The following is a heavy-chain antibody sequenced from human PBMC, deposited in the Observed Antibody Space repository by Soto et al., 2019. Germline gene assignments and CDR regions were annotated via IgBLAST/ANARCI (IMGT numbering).Heavy chain of an antibody. D-gene: IGHD3-9*01. CDR1: GGSISSYY. CDR3: ASSYYDILTGYYPFDH. Sequence: SETLSLTCTVSGGSISSYYWSWIRQPPGKGLEWIGYIYYSGSTNYNPSLKSRVTISVDTSKNQFSLKLSSVTAADTAVYYCASSYYDILTGYYPFDHWGQGTLVTVSS. CDR2: IYYSGST. J-gene: IGHJ5*02. V-gene: IGHV4-59*08.